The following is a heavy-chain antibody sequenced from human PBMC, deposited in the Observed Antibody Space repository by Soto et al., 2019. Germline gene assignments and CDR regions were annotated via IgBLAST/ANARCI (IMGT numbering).Heavy chain of an antibody. V-gene: IGHV3-33*01. CDR1: GFTFSSYG. CDR3: ARDPRYYYGSGSYYHGYYGMDV. D-gene: IGHD3-10*01. CDR2: IWYDGSNK. J-gene: IGHJ6*02. Sequence: ESGGGVVQPGRSLRLSCAASGFTFSSYGMHWVRQAPGKGLEWVAVIWYDGSNKYYADSVKGRFTISRDNSKNTLYLQMNSLRAEDTAVYYCARDPRYYYGSGSYYHGYYGMDVWGQGTTVTVSS.